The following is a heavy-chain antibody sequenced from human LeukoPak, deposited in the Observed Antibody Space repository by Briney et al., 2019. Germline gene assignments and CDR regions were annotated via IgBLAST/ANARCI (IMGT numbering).Heavy chain of an antibody. V-gene: IGHV4-39*07. Sequence: SETLSLTCTVSGGSIRSSSYYWGWIRQPPGKGLEWIGSVYSSGRTYYNPSLTSRVTVSADTSKNQFSLKLSSVTAADTAVYYCARVEDSGYDYRGWFDPWGQGTLVTVSS. D-gene: IGHD5-12*01. CDR3: ARVEDSGYDYRGWFDP. J-gene: IGHJ5*02. CDR2: VYSSGRT. CDR1: GGSIRSSSYY.